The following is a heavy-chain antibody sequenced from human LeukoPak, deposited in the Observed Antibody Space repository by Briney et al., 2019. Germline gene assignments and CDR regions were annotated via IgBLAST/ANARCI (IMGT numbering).Heavy chain of an antibody. J-gene: IGHJ4*02. V-gene: IGHV4-61*02. D-gene: IGHD3-22*01. CDR2: IYTSGST. Sequence: PSETLSLTCTVSGGSISSGSYYWSWIRQPAGKGLEWIGRIYTSGSTNYNPSLKSRVTISVDTSKNQFSLKLSSVTAADTAVYYCAREDPMKTLDSWGQGTLVTVSS. CDR1: GGSISSGSYY. CDR3: AREDPMKTLDS.